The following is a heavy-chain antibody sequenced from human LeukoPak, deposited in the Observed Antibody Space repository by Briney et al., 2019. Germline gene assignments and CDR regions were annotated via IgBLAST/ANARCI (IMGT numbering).Heavy chain of an antibody. CDR1: GFTFGDYG. D-gene: IGHD3-10*01. Sequence: GGSLRLSCAASGFTFGDYGMSWVRQAPGKGLEWVSGINWNGGSTGYADSVKGRFTISRDNAKNSLYLQMNSLRAEDTALYYCARDSVPMVRGVPTHWFDPWGQGTLVTVSS. CDR3: ARDSVPMVRGVPTHWFDP. V-gene: IGHV3-20*04. CDR2: INWNGGST. J-gene: IGHJ5*02.